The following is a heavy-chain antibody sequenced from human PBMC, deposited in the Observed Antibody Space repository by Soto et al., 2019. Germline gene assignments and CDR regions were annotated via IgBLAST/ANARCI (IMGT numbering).Heavy chain of an antibody. CDR1: GGSISSGGYY. D-gene: IGHD3-16*02. J-gene: IGHJ5*02. Sequence: SETLSLTCTVSGGSISSGGYYWSWIRQHPGKGLEWIGYIYYSGSTNYNPSLKSRVTISVGTSKNQFSLRLSSVTAADTAVYYCARVPAMGGVIYHSFDPWGQGTLVTVSS. CDR3: ARVPAMGGVIYHSFDP. CDR2: IYYSGST. V-gene: IGHV4-61*08.